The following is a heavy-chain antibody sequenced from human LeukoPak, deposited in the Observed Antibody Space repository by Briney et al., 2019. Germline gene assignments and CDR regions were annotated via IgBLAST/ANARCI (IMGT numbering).Heavy chain of an antibody. CDR2: ISTSGNYI. D-gene: IGHD5-12*01. J-gene: IGHJ5*02. CDR3: ARDVASGYDRRFDP. Sequence: PRGSLRLSCAASGFTFNTYSMNWVRQAPGKGLEWVSSISTSGNYIYYADSVRGRFTTSRDNAKNSLYLQMNSLRVDDTAVYYCARDVASGYDRRFDPWGQGTLVTVSS. V-gene: IGHV3-21*01. CDR1: GFTFNTYS.